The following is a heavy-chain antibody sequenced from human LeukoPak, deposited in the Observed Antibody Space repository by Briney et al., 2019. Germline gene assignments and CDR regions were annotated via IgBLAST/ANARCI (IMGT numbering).Heavy chain of an antibody. CDR2: ISSSSSYI. CDR1: GFTFSSYS. J-gene: IGHJ4*02. D-gene: IGHD2-15*01. Sequence: GGSLRLSCGASGFTFSSYSMNWVRQAPGKGLEWVSSISSSSSYIYYADSVKGRFTISRDNAKNSLYLQMNSLRAEDTAVYYCARVGQYCSGGSCYPAGGDYWGQGTLVTVSS. V-gene: IGHV3-21*01. CDR3: ARVGQYCSGGSCYPAGGDY.